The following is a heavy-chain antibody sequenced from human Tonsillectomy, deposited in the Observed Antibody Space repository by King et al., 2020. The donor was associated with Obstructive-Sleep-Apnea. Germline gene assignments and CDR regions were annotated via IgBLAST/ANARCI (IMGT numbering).Heavy chain of an antibody. CDR3: ARDVAPLDY. D-gene: IGHD2-21*01. CDR1: GYTFTSYY. Sequence: VQLVESGAEVKNPGASVKVSCKASGYTFTSYYMHWVRQAPGQGLEWMGIINTSGGSTRYAQKFQGRVTMTRDTSTRTVYMELSSLRSEDTAVYYCARDVAPLDYWGQGTLVTVSS. J-gene: IGHJ4*02. CDR2: INTSGGST. V-gene: IGHV1-46*01.